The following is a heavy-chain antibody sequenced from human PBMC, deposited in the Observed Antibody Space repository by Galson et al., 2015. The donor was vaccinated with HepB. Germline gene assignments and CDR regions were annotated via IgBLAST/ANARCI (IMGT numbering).Heavy chain of an antibody. Sequence: SLRISCAASGFTFSSYSMNWVRQAPGKGLEWVSYISSSSSTIYYADSVKGRFTISRDNAKNSLYLQMNCLRAEDTVVYYCASSQYDILTGYCNYWGQGTLFTVSS. J-gene: IGHJ4*02. CDR2: ISSSSSTI. CDR1: GFTFSSYS. V-gene: IGHV3-48*01. D-gene: IGHD3-9*01. CDR3: ASSQYDILTGYCNY.